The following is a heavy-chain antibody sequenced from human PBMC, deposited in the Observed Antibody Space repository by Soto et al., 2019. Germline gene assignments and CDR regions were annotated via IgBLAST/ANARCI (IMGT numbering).Heavy chain of an antibody. CDR3: AKVVVPAAMPPLFDY. Sequence: GGSLRLSCAASGFTFSSYAMSWVRQAPGKGLEWVSAISGSGGSTYYADSVKGRFAISRDNSKNTLYLQMNSLRAEDTAVYYCAKVVVPAAMPPLFDYWGQGTLVTVSS. CDR2: ISGSGGST. D-gene: IGHD2-2*01. V-gene: IGHV3-23*01. CDR1: GFTFSSYA. J-gene: IGHJ4*02.